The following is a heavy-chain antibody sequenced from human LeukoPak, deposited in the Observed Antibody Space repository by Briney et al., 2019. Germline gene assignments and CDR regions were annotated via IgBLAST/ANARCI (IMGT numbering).Heavy chain of an antibody. J-gene: IGHJ4*02. CDR3: ARDLGSSWAQ. V-gene: IGHV4-34*01. Sequence: SSETLSLTCAVYGGSFSGYYWSWIRQPPGKGLGWIGEINHSGSTNYNPSLKSRVTISVDTSKSQFSLKLSSVTAADTAVYYCARDLGSSWAQWGQGTLVTVSS. D-gene: IGHD6-13*01. CDR1: GGSFSGYY. CDR2: INHSGST.